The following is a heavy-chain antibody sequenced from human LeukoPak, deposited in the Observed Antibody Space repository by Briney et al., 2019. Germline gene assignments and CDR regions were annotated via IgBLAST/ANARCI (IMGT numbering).Heavy chain of an antibody. J-gene: IGHJ4*02. CDR3: AKIPVSYSSGWSTFDY. V-gene: IGHV3-23*01. D-gene: IGHD6-19*01. CDR1: GFTFSSYA. Sequence: GGSLRLSCAASGFTFSSYAMSWVRQAPGKGLEWVSAISGSGGSTYYADSVKGRFTISRDNSKNTLYLQMNSLRAEDTAIYYCAKIPVSYSSGWSTFDYWGQGTLVTVSS. CDR2: ISGSGGST.